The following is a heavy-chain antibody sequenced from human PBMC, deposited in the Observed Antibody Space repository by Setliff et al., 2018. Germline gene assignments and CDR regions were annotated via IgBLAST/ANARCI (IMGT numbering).Heavy chain of an antibody. V-gene: IGHV1-69*05. CDR1: GGTFSNYD. J-gene: IGHJ6*03. CDR2: IIPIFGTT. CDR3: ARERGDIVTTTSYYYYLDV. Sequence: SVKVSCKASGGTFSNYDISWVRQAPGQGLEWMGGIIPIFGTTNYAQRFQGRVTITTDETTSTAYMELSSLRSEDTAVYYCARERGDIVTTTSYYYYLDVWGKGTTVTVSS. D-gene: IGHD5-12*01.